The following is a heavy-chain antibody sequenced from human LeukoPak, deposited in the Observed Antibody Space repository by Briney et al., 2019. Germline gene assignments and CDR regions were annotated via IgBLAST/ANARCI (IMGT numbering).Heavy chain of an antibody. J-gene: IGHJ4*02. Sequence: SETLSLTCAVYGGSFSGYYWSWIRQPPGKGLEWIGEINHSGSTNYKPYLKSRVTISVDTSKNQFSLKLSSVTAADTAVYYCARSRVWGSYRYHPRYYFDYWGQGTLVTVSS. D-gene: IGHD3-16*02. CDR3: ARSRVWGSYRYHPRYYFDY. CDR2: INHSGST. V-gene: IGHV4-34*01. CDR1: GGSFSGYY.